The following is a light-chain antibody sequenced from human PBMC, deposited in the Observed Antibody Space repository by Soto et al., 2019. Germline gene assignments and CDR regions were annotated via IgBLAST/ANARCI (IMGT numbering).Light chain of an antibody. CDR3: MQALQTPWT. CDR2: LGS. V-gene: IGKV2-28*01. CDR1: QSLLHSNGYNY. Sequence: DLVMIQSPLSLPVTPGEPASISCRSSQSLLHSNGYNYLDWYLQKPGQSPQLLIYLGSNRASGVPDRFSGSGSGTDFTLKISRVEAEDVGVYYCMQALQTPWTFGQGTKVEIK. J-gene: IGKJ1*01.